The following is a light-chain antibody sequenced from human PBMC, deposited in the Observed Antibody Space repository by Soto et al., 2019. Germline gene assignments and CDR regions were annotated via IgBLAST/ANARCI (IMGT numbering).Light chain of an antibody. CDR2: GAS. Sequence: EIVMTQSPATLSVSPGERATLSCRASQSVSSNLAWYQQKPGQAPRLLIYGASTMATGIPARFSGSGSGTEFTLTISSRQSEDFAVYYCQEYNNWPPWTFGKGTKVEIK. CDR3: QEYNNWPPWT. CDR1: QSVSSN. V-gene: IGKV3-15*01. J-gene: IGKJ1*01.